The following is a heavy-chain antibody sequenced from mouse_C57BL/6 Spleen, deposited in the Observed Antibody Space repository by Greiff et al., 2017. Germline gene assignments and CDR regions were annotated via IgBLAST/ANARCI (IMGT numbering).Heavy chain of an antibody. CDR2: IRLKSDNYAT. D-gene: IGHD1-1*01. Sequence: EVQVVESGGGLVQPGGSMKLSCVASGFTFSNYWMNWVRQSPEKGLEWVAQIRLKSDNYATHYAESVKGRFTISRDDSKSSVYLQMNNLRAEDTGVYYCTGLYGSSYWYFDVWGTGTTGTVSS. V-gene: IGHV6-3*01. CDR3: TGLYGSSYWYFDV. J-gene: IGHJ1*03. CDR1: GFTFSNYW.